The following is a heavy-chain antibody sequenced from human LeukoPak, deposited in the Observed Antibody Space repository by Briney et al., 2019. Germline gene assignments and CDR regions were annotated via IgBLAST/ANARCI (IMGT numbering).Heavy chain of an antibody. D-gene: IGHD6-13*01. CDR2: AYYRSKWYY. V-gene: IGHV6-1*01. CDR3: ARDSSSWYEGWFDP. CDR1: GVSVSSNSAG. Sequence: SQTLSLTCAISGVSVSSNSAGWSWIRLSPSRGLEWLGRAYYRSKWYYDYGASVKSRIIISPDTSKNQLSLQLNSVTAADTAVYYCARDSSSWYEGWFDPWGQGTLVTVSS. J-gene: IGHJ5*02.